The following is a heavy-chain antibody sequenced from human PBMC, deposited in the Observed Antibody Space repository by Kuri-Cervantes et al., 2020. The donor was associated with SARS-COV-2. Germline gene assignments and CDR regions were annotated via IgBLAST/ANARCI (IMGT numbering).Heavy chain of an antibody. D-gene: IGHD5-24*01. CDR1: GGTFSNHA. V-gene: IGHV1-69*13. J-gene: IGHJ4*02. CDR3: AREWTDPIEMTTPTHFDY. CDR2: ILPILDAA. Sequence: SVQVSCKTSGGTFSNHAIRWVRQAPGQGLEGMGGILPILDAANYAQKFQGRVTITADESTSTAYMELSSLRSEDTAVYYCAREWTDPIEMTTPTHFDYWGQGTLVTVSS.